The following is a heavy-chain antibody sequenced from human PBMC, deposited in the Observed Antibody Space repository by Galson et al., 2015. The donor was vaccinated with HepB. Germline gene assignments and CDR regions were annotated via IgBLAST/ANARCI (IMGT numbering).Heavy chain of an antibody. D-gene: IGHD4-17*01. CDR2: FDPEDGET. CDR1: GYTLTELS. J-gene: IGHJ3*02. CDR3: ATNYGDYVGVRDAFDI. V-gene: IGHV1-24*01. Sequence: SVKVSCKVSGYTLTELSMHWVRQAPGKGLEWMGGFDPEDGETIHAQKFQGRVTMTEDTSTDTAYLALSSLRSEDTAVYYCATNYGDYVGVRDAFDIWGQGTMVSVSS.